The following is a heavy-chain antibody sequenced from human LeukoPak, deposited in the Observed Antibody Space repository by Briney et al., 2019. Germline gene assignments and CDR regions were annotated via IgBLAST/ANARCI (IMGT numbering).Heavy chain of an antibody. D-gene: IGHD4-11*01. CDR3: ARDLRVTNWFDP. CDR2: IYHSGST. Sequence: SETLSLTCTVSGVSISSGGYYWSWLRQPPGKGLEWIGYIYHSGSTYYNPSLKSRVTISVDRSKNQFSLKLSSVTAADTAVYYCARDLRVTNWFDPWGQGTLVTVSS. V-gene: IGHV4-30-2*01. CDR1: GVSISSGGYY. J-gene: IGHJ5*02.